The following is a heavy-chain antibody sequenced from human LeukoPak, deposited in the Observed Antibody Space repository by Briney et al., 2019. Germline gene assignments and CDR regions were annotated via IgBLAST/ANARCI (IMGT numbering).Heavy chain of an antibody. CDR2: ISYDGSNK. D-gene: IGHD3-22*01. Sequence: GKSLRLSCAASGFTFSSYAMHWVRQAPGKGLEWVAVISYDGSNKFYADSVKGRFTISRDNSKNTLYLQMNSPRAEDTAVYYCAKVHLTYYYDSSGYGFQDYWGQGTLVTVSS. J-gene: IGHJ4*02. CDR3: AKVHLTYYYDSSGYGFQDY. V-gene: IGHV3-30*18. CDR1: GFTFSSYA.